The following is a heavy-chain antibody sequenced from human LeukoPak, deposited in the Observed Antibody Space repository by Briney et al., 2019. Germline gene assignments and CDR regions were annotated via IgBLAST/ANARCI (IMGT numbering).Heavy chain of an antibody. CDR2: IYYSGST. CDR3: ARGGIAARPDWFDP. V-gene: IGHV4-59*01. J-gene: IGHJ5*02. D-gene: IGHD6-6*01. CDR1: GGSISSYY. Sequence: PSETLSLTCTVSGGSISSYYWSSIRQPPGKGLEWIGYIYYSGSTNYNPSLKSRVTISVDTSKNQFSLKLSSVTAADTAVYYCARGGIAARPDWFDPWGQGTLVTVSS.